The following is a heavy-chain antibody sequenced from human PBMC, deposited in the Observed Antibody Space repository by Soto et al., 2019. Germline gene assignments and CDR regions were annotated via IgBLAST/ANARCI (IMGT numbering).Heavy chain of an antibody. Sequence: AASVKVSCKASGYTFTSYYMHWVRQAPGQGLEWMGIINPSGGSTSYAQKFQGRVTMTRDTSTSTVYMELSSLRSEDTAVYYCARERIVVVPAALPGYDYWGQGTLVTVSS. V-gene: IGHV1-46*01. CDR2: INPSGGST. CDR3: ARERIVVVPAALPGYDY. J-gene: IGHJ4*02. D-gene: IGHD2-2*02. CDR1: GYTFTSYY.